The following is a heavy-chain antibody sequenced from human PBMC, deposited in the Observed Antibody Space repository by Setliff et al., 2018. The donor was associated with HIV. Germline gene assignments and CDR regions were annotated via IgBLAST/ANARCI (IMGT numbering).Heavy chain of an antibody. CDR1: GFTFNSYW. D-gene: IGHD6-13*01. Sequence: GGSLRLSCAASGFTFNSYWMHWVRQAPGKGLMWVSHINNDETITKYADSVKGRFTISRDNSKNTLYLQLNSLSAEDTAIYYCAKRLAGSNTWYHFDTWGQGTLVTVSS. J-gene: IGHJ4*02. CDR3: AKRLAGSNTWYHFDT. CDR2: INNDETIT. V-gene: IGHV3-74*01.